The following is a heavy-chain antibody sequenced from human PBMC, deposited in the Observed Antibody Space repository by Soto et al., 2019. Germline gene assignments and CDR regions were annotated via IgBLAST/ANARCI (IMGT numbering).Heavy chain of an antibody. V-gene: IGHV4-30-4*01. J-gene: IGHJ4*02. Sequence: SETLSLTCAVSGGSISSSNWWSWVRQPPGKGLEWIGYIYYSGSTYSNPSLESRVTISVDTSKNQFSLKLSSVTAADTAVYYCARATPTVTFDYWGQGTLVTVSS. CDR2: IYYSGST. CDR1: GGSISSSNW. D-gene: IGHD4-17*01. CDR3: ARATPTVTFDY.